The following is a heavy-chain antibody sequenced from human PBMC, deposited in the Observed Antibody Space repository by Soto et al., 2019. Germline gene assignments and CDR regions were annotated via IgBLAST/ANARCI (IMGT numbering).Heavy chain of an antibody. J-gene: IGHJ6*02. D-gene: IGHD6-19*01. CDR3: RRSSRYSTDV. Sequence: QLQLRESGPGLVKPSETLSLTCTVSGASIRSGAYWGWLRQPPGKGLEWIGSIYSIGNTYYNPSLKSGVTISADTSKNQFSLNLISVTAADTAVYYCRRSSRYSTDVWGQGITVTVSS. CDR1: GASIRSGAY. V-gene: IGHV4-39*01. CDR2: IYSIGNT.